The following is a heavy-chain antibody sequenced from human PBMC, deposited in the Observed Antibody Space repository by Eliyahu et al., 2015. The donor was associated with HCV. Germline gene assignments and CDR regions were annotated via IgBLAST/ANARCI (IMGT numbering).Heavy chain of an antibody. J-gene: IGHJ4*02. CDR3: AKNGGAAAATAADY. Sequence: EVQLLESGGGLVQPGGSLRLSCAASGFTFSSQGMTWVRQVPGKGLEWVSAISGSGDSTYYADSVKGRFAISRDNSRNTLYLQMNSLRADDTALYYCAKNGGAAAATAADYWGQGTLVTVSS. V-gene: IGHV3-23*01. D-gene: IGHD6-13*01. CDR1: GFTFSSQG. CDR2: ISGSGDST.